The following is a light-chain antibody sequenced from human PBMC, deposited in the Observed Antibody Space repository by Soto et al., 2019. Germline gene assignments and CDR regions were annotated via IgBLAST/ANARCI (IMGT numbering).Light chain of an antibody. CDR2: AAS. Sequence: DIQMTQSPSSLSASVEDRVTITCRASQGINNYLAWYQQKPGKVPKLLIYAASTLQSGVPSRFSGSGSGTDFTLIISSLQPEDVATYYCQKYNNAPLTFGPGTKVDIK. CDR3: QKYNNAPLT. CDR1: QGINNY. J-gene: IGKJ3*01. V-gene: IGKV1-27*01.